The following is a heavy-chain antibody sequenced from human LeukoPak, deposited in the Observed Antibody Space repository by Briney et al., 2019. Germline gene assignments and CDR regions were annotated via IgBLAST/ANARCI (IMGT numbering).Heavy chain of an antibody. CDR1: GYSFTSYW. D-gene: IGHD2-15*01. CDR2: IYPCDSDT. V-gene: IGHV5-51*01. Sequence: GESLKISCKGSGYSFTSYWIGGVRQMPGKGLEWRGIIYPCDSDTRYSPSFQGQVTISADKSISTAYLQWSSLKTSDTAMYYCARHVSEDIVVAGYYGMDVWGQGTTVTVSS. CDR3: ARHVSEDIVVAGYYGMDV. J-gene: IGHJ6*02.